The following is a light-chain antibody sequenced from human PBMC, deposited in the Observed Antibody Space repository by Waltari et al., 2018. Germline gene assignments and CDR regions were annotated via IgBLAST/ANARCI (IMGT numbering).Light chain of an antibody. CDR1: SSDVGDYNY. CDR3: CSYAGSSTFA. V-gene: IGLV2-23*02. J-gene: IGLJ2*01. Sequence: QSALTQPASVSGSPGQSITISCTGTSSDVGDYNYVSWYQQHPGQAPKLMIYDVTKRPSGVSNRFSGSKSGNTASLTISGLQAEDEGDYYCCSYAGSSTFAFGGGTKLTVL. CDR2: DVT.